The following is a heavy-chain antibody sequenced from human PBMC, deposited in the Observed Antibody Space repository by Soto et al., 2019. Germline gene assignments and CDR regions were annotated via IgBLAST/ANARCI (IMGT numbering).Heavy chain of an antibody. CDR3: ASSSGWWRLDV. CDR2: KHHSGST. Sequence: QVQLQESGPGLVKPSGTLSLTCGVSGDSINNGYWWTWVRQPPGKGLEWIGEKHHSGSTNYNLSLKSRVSISLDKSQNQFSLNRSSVTASDTAVYFCASSSGWWRLDVWGQGTTVTVSS. D-gene: IGHD6-19*01. CDR1: GDSINNGYW. J-gene: IGHJ6*02. V-gene: IGHV4-4*02.